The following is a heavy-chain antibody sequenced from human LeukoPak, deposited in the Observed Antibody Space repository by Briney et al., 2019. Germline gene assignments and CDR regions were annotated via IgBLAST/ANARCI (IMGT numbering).Heavy chain of an antibody. D-gene: IGHD6-19*01. CDR2: ISGSGGST. Sequence: GGSLRLSCAASGFTFSSYGMHWVRQAPGKGLEWVSAISGSGGSTYYADSVKGRFTISRDNAKNSLYLQMNSLRAEDTAVYYCAKDSSGWPDYWGQGTLVTVSS. J-gene: IGHJ4*02. CDR1: GFTFSSYG. V-gene: IGHV3-23*01. CDR3: AKDSSGWPDY.